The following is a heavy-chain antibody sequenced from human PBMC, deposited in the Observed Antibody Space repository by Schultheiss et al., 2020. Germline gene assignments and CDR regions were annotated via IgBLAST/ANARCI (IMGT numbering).Heavy chain of an antibody. CDR1: GFTFNSYA. J-gene: IGHJ3*02. D-gene: IGHD3-10*02. CDR2: ISGIGGST. CDR3: ASVRAFDI. V-gene: IGHV3-21*01. Sequence: GGSLRLSCAASGFTFNSYAMHWVRQAPGKGLEWVSAISGIGGSTYYADSVKGRFTISRDNAKNSLYLQMNSLRAEDTAVYYCASVRAFDIWGQGTMVTVSS.